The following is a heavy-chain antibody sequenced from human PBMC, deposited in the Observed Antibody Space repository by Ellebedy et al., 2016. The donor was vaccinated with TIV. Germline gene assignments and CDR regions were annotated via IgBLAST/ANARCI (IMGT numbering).Heavy chain of an antibody. CDR3: ARDQGDDYVWGSYLDY. J-gene: IGHJ4*02. V-gene: IGHV1-18*01. CDR2: ISAYNGHT. Sequence: AASVKVSCKASGYTFTSYGISWVRQAPGQGLEWRGWISAYNGHTNYAQKLQGRVTMTTDTSTSTAYMELRSLRSDDTAVYYCARDQGDDYVWGSYLDYWGQGTLVTVSS. CDR1: GYTFTSYG. D-gene: IGHD3-16*02.